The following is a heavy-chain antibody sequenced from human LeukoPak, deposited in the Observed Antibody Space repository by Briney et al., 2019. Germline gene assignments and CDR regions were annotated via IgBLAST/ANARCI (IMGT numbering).Heavy chain of an antibody. D-gene: IGHD3-22*01. CDR3: ARRYYDSRGYAGLNCFDP. CDR2: IFPGDSDT. Sequence: GESLKIPCKGFGYSFSNYWIAWVRLPPGKGLELMGIIFPGDSDTRYGPSFQGQVTISADTSINTAYRQWCSLKASDTAMYYCARRYYDSRGYAGLNCFDPWGQGTQVTVSS. J-gene: IGHJ5*02. V-gene: IGHV5-51*01. CDR1: GYSFSNYW.